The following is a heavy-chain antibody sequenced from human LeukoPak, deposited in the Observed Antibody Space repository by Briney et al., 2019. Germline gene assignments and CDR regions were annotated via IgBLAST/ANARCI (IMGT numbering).Heavy chain of an antibody. V-gene: IGHV3-66*01. CDR3: ARFYGVPGGWFDP. CDR2: IYDGGST. D-gene: IGHD4-17*01. Sequence: GGSLRLSCAASGITISSNHMTWVRQAPGKGLEWVSVIYDGGSTSYADSVKGRFIISRDNSKNTLYLQMNSLRGEDTAVYYCARFYGVPGGWFDPWGQGTLVTVSS. CDR1: GITISSNH. J-gene: IGHJ5*02.